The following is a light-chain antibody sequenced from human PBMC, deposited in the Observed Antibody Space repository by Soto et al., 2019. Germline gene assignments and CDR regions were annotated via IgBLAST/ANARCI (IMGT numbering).Light chain of an antibody. V-gene: IGLV4-69*01. CDR3: QTWGTGMV. CDR2: LNSDGSH. Sequence: QSVLTQSPSASASLGASVTLTCTLSSGHSSYAIAWHQQQPEKGPRYLMKLNSDGSHSKGDGIPDRFSGSSSGAERYLTISSLQSEDEADYYCQTWGTGMVFGGGTKLTVL. J-gene: IGLJ3*02. CDR1: SGHSSYA.